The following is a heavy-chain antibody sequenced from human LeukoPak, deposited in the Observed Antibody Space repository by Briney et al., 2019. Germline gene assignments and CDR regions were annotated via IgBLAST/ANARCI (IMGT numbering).Heavy chain of an antibody. V-gene: IGHV3-23*01. D-gene: IGHD3-10*01. CDR2: IRSSGSTT. J-gene: IGHJ4*02. CDR1: GFTFSSYA. Sequence: GGSLTLACAASGFTFSSYAMSWVRQPPGKGLDWVSAIRSSGSTTYYADSVKGRFTTSRDDSKNTLYLQMNSLRAEDTAVYYCAKVKLWYGELLPRDYWGQGTLVTVSS. CDR3: AKVKLWYGELLPRDY.